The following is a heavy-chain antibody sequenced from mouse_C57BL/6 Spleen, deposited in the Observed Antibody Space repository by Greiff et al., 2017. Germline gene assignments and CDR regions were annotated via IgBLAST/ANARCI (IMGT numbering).Heavy chain of an antibody. CDR3: AMGTVVAHWYFDV. CDR2: IDPSDSET. Sequence: VQLQQPGAELVRPGSSVKLSCKASGYTFTSYWMHWVKQRPIQGLEWIGNIDPSDSETHYNQKFKDKATLTVDKSSSTAYMQLSSLTSEDSAVYYCAMGTVVAHWYFDVWGTGTTVTVSS. CDR1: GYTFTSYW. V-gene: IGHV1-52*01. J-gene: IGHJ1*03. D-gene: IGHD1-1*01.